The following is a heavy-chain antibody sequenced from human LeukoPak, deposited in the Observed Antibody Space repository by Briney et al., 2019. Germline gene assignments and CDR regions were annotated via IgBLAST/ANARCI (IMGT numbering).Heavy chain of an antibody. Sequence: ASVKVSCKASGYTFTDYYVHWVRQAPGQGLEWMGWINPHSGGTNYAQKFQGRVTMTRDTSISTAYMELSRVTSDDTAVYHCARFDQVSETAGGYWGQGTLVTVSS. CDR1: GYTFTDYY. CDR2: INPHSGGT. D-gene: IGHD5/OR15-5a*01. V-gene: IGHV1-2*02. CDR3: ARFDQVSETAGGY. J-gene: IGHJ4*02.